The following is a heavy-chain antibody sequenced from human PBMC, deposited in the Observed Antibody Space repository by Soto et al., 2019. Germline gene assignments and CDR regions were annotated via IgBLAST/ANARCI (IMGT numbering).Heavy chain of an antibody. V-gene: IGHV1-8*01. J-gene: IGHJ6*02. CDR2: MNPNSGNT. D-gene: IGHD1-1*01. Sequence: QVQLVQSGAEVKKPGASVKVSCKASGYTFTSYDINWVRQATGQGLEWMGWMNPNSGNTGYAQKFRGGVTMTGTTSIRTAYMALSSLRSEDTAVYYCARERTGTTSMDVWGPGTTVTVSS. CDR3: ARERTGTTSMDV. CDR1: GYTFTSYD.